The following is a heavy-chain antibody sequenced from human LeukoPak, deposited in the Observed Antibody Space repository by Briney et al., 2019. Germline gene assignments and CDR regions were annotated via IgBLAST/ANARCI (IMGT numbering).Heavy chain of an antibody. J-gene: IGHJ4*02. CDR2: FIPILNMA. CDR1: GGPFRTSG. D-gene: IGHD1-26*01. CDR3: ARDRGVGASSVDS. Sequence: SVKVSCKASGGPFRTSGFNWVRQAPGQGLEWMGRFIPILNMADYAQKFQGRVTTTADKSTSTAYMELSSLGSEDTAVYYCARDRGVGASSVDSWGQGTVVTVSS. V-gene: IGHV1-69*04.